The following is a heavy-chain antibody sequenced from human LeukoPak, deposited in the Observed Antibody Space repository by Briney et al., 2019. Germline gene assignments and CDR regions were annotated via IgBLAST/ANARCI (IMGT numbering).Heavy chain of an antibody. D-gene: IGHD6-13*01. V-gene: IGHV3-21*01. CDR3: ARDLSSSWYGLAY. CDR1: GFTFSSYG. Sequence: GGSLRLSCAASGFTFSSYGMNWVRQAPGKGLEWVASISSSSSYIYYADSGKGRFTISRDNAKNSLYLQMNSLRAEDTAVYYCARDLSSSWYGLAYWGQGTLVTVSS. CDR2: ISSSSSYI. J-gene: IGHJ4*02.